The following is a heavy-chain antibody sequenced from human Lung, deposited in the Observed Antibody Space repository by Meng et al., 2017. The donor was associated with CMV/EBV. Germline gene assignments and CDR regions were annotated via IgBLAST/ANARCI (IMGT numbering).Heavy chain of an antibody. D-gene: IGHD2-21*01. CDR3: ARDVSPRSSAYFAIYYFYALDV. CDR1: GFMFSSYT. V-gene: IGHV3-21*01. CDR2: ISSSGTYI. Sequence: GESLKISCAASGFMFSSYTMNWVRQAPGRGLEWVSSISSSGTYIYYADSVKGRFTISRDNAQNSLYLQMNSLRAEDTAVYYCARDVSPRSSAYFAIYYFYALDVWGQGTTVTVSS. J-gene: IGHJ6*02.